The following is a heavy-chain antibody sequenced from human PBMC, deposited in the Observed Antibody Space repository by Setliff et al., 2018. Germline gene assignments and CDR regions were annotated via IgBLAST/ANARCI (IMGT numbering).Heavy chain of an antibody. CDR3: ARSSVVGGYSTTYYFDYMDV. CDR1: GFTFSRYD. D-gene: IGHD3-3*01. J-gene: IGHJ6*03. CDR2: TAAAGDT. V-gene: IGHV3-13*04. Sequence: SCAASGFTFSRYDIHWVRQVTGKGLEWVSGTAAAGDTYYADSVKGRFTISRENAKNSFYLQMNSLTAGGTAVYYCARSSVVGGYSTTYYFDYMDVWGKGTTVTVSS.